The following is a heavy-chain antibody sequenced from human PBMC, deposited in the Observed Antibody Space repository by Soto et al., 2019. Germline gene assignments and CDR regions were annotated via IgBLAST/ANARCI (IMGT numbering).Heavy chain of an antibody. J-gene: IGHJ3*02. D-gene: IGHD2-21*02. Sequence: PSETLSLTCAVSGYSISSGYYWGWIRQPPGKGLGWIGSIYHSGNTYYNPSLKSRVTISVDTSKNQFTLKLSSVTAADTAVYYCARDRGTYCGGDCFSGWAFDIWGQGTMVTVSS. CDR3: ARDRGTYCGGDCFSGWAFDI. V-gene: IGHV4-38-2*02. CDR2: IYHSGNT. CDR1: GYSISSGYY.